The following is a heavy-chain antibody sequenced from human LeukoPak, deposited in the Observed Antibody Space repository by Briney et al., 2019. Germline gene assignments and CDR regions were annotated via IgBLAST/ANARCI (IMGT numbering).Heavy chain of an antibody. V-gene: IGHV3-74*01. CDR1: GFTFSSYW. Sequence: GGSLRLSCAASGFTFSSYWMHWVRQAPGKGLVWVSRINSDGSSTSYADSVKGRFTISRDNAKNTLYLQMNSLRAEDTAVYYCARSYGSGSYYAMSPSDYWGQGTLVTVSS. J-gene: IGHJ4*02. D-gene: IGHD3-10*01. CDR2: INSDGSST. CDR3: ARSYGSGSYYAMSPSDY.